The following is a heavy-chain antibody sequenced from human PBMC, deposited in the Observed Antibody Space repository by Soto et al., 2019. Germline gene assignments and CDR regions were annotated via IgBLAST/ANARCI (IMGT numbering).Heavy chain of an antibody. CDR2: IYHSGSA. J-gene: IGHJ3*02. CDR3: ARDRRYYYDSSGYLTAGGAFDI. V-gene: IGHV4-4*02. D-gene: IGHD3-22*01. Sequence: SETLSLTCAVSGGSISSSNWWSWVRQPPGKGLEWIGEIYHSGSANYNPSLKSRVTISVDKSKNQFSLKLSSVTAADTAVYYCARDRRYYYDSSGYLTAGGAFDIWGQGTMVTVSS. CDR1: GGSISSSNW.